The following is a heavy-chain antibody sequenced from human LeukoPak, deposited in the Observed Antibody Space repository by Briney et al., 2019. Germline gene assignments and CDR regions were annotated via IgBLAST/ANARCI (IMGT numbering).Heavy chain of an antibody. J-gene: IGHJ4*02. CDR1: EFTFSSYS. CDR3: AKVAPVGSTRAYFN. D-gene: IGHD1-26*01. V-gene: IGHV3-21*01. Sequence: GGSLRLSCAASEFTFSSYSMTWVRQAPGKGLEWVSSIGGVSSSKYYADSVKGRFAISRDNAKNSLYLQMNSLRAEDTAVYYCAKVAPVGSTRAYFNWGQGTLVTVSS. CDR2: IGGVSSSK.